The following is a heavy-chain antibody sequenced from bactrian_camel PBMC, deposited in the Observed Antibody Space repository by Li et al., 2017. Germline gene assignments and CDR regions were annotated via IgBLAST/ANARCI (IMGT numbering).Heavy chain of an antibody. J-gene: IGHJ4*01. CDR3: AASGGQLGRWCYEFPVNWVSWLYN. V-gene: IGHV3S1*01. D-gene: IGHD3*01. CDR1: GYTYRQPC. Sequence: QVQLVESGGGSVQAGGSLRLSCVASGYTYRQPCMGWFRQAPGKERKGIATINTCTRLTYYDQSVKDRFTISQDNAKNTLYLQMNSLKPEDTAMYHCAASGGQLGRWCYEFPVNWVSWLYNWGQGTQVTVS. CDR2: INTCTRLT.